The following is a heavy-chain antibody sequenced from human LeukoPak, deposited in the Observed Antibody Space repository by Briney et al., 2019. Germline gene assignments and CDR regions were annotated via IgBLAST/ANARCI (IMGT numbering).Heavy chain of an antibody. V-gene: IGHV3-23*01. D-gene: IGHD5-18*01. Sequence: GGDPILFCSSSGFTFSSYGLSWVRLTLGKGLGWVSDINGGGGSTYYADSVKGRFTISRDNSKNTLYLQMNSLRAEDTAVYYCAREVKGYGSYYYYYMDVWGKGTTVTISS. CDR3: AREVKGYGSYYYYYMDV. J-gene: IGHJ6*03. CDR1: GFTFSSYG. CDR2: INGGGGST.